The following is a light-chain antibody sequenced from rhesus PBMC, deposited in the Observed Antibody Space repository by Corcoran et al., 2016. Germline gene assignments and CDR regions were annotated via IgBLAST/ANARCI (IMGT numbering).Light chain of an antibody. CDR2: RVS. V-gene: IGKV2-73*01. Sequence: DIVMTQTPPSLPVTPGEPASISCRSSQSLLHSDGRTYLYWYLQKPGQPPRLLIYRVSNRFSGGPERVSGSGSGTDFTLKISRVEAGDVGVYYCLQVLQIPFTFGPGTRLEIK. CDR3: LQVLQIPFT. J-gene: IGKJ3*01. CDR1: QSLLHSDGRTY.